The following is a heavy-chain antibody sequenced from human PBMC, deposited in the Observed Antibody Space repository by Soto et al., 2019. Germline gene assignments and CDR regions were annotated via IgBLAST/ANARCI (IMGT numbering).Heavy chain of an antibody. CDR1: GLTXPSYA. D-gene: IGHD1-26*01. V-gene: IGHV1-58*01. J-gene: IGHJ6*01. Sequence: SXRVLFKASGLTXPSYAGEWVRQARGHRLEWIGWIGVGSGNKKNAHKFQQRVTITWDMSTSTPSLELSSLRSEDIAVYYCAASSGTVGVGDGYGMDVWGQGSTVIVYS. CDR2: IGVGSGNK. CDR3: AASSGTVGVGDGYGMDV.